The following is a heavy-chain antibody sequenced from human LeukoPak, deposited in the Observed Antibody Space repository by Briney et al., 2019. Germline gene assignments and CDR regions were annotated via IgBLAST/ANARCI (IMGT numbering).Heavy chain of an antibody. D-gene: IGHD1-26*01. CDR2: ISAYNGNT. CDR1: GGTFSSYA. J-gene: IGHJ3*02. V-gene: IGHV1-18*01. CDR3: ARDQVGANAFDI. Sequence: AASVKVSCKASGGTFSSYAISWVRQAPGQGLEWMGWISAYNGNTNYAQKLQGRVTMTTDTSTSTAYMELRSLRSGDTAVYYCARDQVGANAFDIWGQGTMVTVSS.